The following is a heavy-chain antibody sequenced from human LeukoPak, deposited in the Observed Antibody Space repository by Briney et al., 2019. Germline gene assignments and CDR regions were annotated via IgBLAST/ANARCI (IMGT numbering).Heavy chain of an antibody. CDR3: ARVPHYGDYLQGAFDI. Sequence: ASVKVSCTASGYTFTAYYMHWVRQAPGQGLEWMGWISPNSGGTNYAQKFQGRVTMTRDTSISTAYMELSRLRSDDTAVYYCARVPHYGDYLQGAFDIWGQGTMVTVSS. D-gene: IGHD4-17*01. J-gene: IGHJ3*02. CDR1: GYTFTAYY. V-gene: IGHV1-2*02. CDR2: ISPNSGGT.